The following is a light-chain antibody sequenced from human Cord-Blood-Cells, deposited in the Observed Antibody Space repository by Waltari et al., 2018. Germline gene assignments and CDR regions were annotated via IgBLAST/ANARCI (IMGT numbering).Light chain of an antibody. CDR1: QGISSY. CDR3: QQYYSYPLYT. V-gene: IGKV1-8*01. J-gene: IGKJ2*01. Sequence: AIRMTQSPSSLSASTGDRVNITCRASQGISSYLAWYQQKPGKAPKLLIYAASTLQSGVPSRFSGSGSGTDFTLTISCLQSEDFATYYCQQYYSYPLYTFGQGTKLEIK. CDR2: AAS.